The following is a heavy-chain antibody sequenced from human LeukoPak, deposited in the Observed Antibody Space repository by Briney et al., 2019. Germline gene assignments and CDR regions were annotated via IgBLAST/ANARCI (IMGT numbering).Heavy chain of an antibody. Sequence: GGSLRLSCAASGFTFSTYSINWVRQAPGKGLEWVSYISSSSTAIYYADSVKGRFTISRDNAKNSLYLQMNSLRDEATAIYYCARGFSLRYFDPFDYWGQGTLVTVSS. CDR3: ARGFSLRYFDPFDY. D-gene: IGHD3-9*01. J-gene: IGHJ4*02. V-gene: IGHV3-48*02. CDR2: ISSSSTAI. CDR1: GFTFSTYS.